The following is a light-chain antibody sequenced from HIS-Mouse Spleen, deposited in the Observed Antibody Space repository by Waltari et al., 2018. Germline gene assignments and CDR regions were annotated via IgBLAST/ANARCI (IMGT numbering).Light chain of an antibody. CDR1: EFPKKY. CDR3: YSTDSSGNHRV. Sequence: SYELTQPPSVSVSPGQTARITCPGYEFPKKYAYWYQQKSGQAPVLVIYEDSKRPSGIPERFSGSSSGTMATLTISGAQVEDEADYYCYSTDSSGNHRVFGGGTKLTVL. V-gene: IGLV3-10*01. J-gene: IGLJ2*01. CDR2: EDS.